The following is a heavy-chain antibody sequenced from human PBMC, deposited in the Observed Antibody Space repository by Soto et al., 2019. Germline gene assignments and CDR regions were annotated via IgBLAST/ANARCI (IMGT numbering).Heavy chain of an antibody. J-gene: IGHJ6*02. CDR3: ARHSVSSSPAYYYYYYGMDV. V-gene: IGHV5-10-1*01. D-gene: IGHD6-6*01. CDR2: IDPSDSYT. CDR1: GYSFTSYW. Sequence: GESLKISCKGSGYSFTSYWISWVRQMPGKGLEWMGRIDPSDSYTNYSPSFQGHVTISADKSISTAYLQGSSLKASDTAMYYCARHSVSSSPAYYYYYYGMDVWGQGTTVTVSS.